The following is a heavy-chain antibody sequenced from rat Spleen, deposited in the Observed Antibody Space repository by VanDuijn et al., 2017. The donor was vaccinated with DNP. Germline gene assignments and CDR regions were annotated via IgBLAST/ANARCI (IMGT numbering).Heavy chain of an antibody. CDR2: INKDSNTI. J-gene: IGHJ2*01. CDR1: GFNFNDYW. CDR3: ARGHYYYSGHYFDY. D-gene: IGHD1-1*01. Sequence: EVKLVESGGGLVQPGRSLKLSCAASGFNFNDYWMGWVRQAPGKGLEWIGQINKDSNTINYTPSLKDKFTISRDNAQNTLYLQMSKLGSEDTAIYYCARGHYYYSGHYFDYWGQGVMVTVSS. V-gene: IGHV4-2*01.